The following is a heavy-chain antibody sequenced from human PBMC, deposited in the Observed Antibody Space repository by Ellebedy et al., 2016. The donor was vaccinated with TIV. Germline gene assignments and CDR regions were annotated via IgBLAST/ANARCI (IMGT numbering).Heavy chain of an antibody. CDR3: ARGHYGMDV. Sequence: GESLKISCAASGFTFSSSWMTWARQTPGKRLEWVANINQAGSEKNYVDSAKGRFTISRDNARNSLNLQMNSLRAEDTAIYYCARGHYGMDVWGQGTTVTVSS. J-gene: IGHJ6*02. V-gene: IGHV3-7*03. CDR1: GFTFSSSW. CDR2: INQAGSEK.